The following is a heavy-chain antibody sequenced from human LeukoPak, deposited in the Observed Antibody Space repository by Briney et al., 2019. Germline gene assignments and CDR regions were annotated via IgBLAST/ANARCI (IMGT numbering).Heavy chain of an antibody. Sequence: PGGSLRLSCAASGFTFSSYWMSWVRQSPGKGLEWVANINQDGSENHYVDSVKGRFTISRDNAKNSVFVQMNGLRVEDTAEYYCVRAGGSSWSDFWGQGTLVTVSS. CDR1: GFTFSSYW. J-gene: IGHJ4*02. CDR2: INQDGSEN. V-gene: IGHV3-7*01. CDR3: VRAGGSSWSDF. D-gene: IGHD6-13*01.